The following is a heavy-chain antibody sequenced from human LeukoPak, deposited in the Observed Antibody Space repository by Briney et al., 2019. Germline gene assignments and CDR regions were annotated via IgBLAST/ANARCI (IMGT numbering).Heavy chain of an antibody. D-gene: IGHD2-15*01. Sequence: PGGSLRLTCAASGFTFSSYSMNWIRQAPGKGLVWVSRISSDGSRVTYADSVKGRFTISRDNAKNTLYLQMNSLRAEDTAVYYCARDVVEYCSGGSCTRYAYWGQGSLVTVSS. CDR3: ARDVVEYCSGGSCTRYAY. J-gene: IGHJ4*02. CDR2: ISSDGSRV. CDR1: GFTFSSYS. V-gene: IGHV3-74*01.